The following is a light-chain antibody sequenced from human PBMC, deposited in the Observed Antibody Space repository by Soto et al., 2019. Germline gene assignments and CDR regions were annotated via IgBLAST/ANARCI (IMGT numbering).Light chain of an antibody. V-gene: IGKV3-11*01. CDR1: QSISSH. CDR2: DAS. J-gene: IGKJ5*01. CDR3: QQRKHWPSSIT. Sequence: ETVLKKSPVALSLYPGERATLSCRAIQSISSHLAWYQQKPGQPPRLLIHDASSRATGIPARFSGSGSGTDFTLTISSLEPEDFAVYYCQQRKHWPSSITFGPGTRLEIK.